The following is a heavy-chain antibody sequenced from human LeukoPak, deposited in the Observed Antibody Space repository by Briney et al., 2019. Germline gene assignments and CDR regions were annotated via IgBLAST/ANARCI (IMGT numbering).Heavy chain of an antibody. CDR2: IYYSGST. J-gene: IGHJ1*01. V-gene: IGHV4-59*01. CDR1: GGSISSYY. D-gene: IGHD3-9*01. Sequence: SETLSLTCTVSGGSISSYYWSWIRQPPGKGLEWIGYIYYSGSTNYNPSLRSRVTISVETYKKQFSLKLSSGTAADTAMYYCASVTTYYDILTGYSAEYFQHWGQGTLVTVSS. CDR3: ASVTTYYDILTGYSAEYFQH.